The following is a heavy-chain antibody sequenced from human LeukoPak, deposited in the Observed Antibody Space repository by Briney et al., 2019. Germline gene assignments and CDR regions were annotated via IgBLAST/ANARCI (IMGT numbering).Heavy chain of an antibody. D-gene: IGHD2-2*01. Sequence: ASVKVSCKASGDTFTTYYIHWVRQAPGQGLEWMGMINPSGVSTSDAQKFQGRATMTRDTSTSTVHMALSSLRSEDTAIYYCARDGLCRGTSCYDYWGQGTLVTVSS. CDR1: GDTFTTYY. CDR3: ARDGLCRGTSCYDY. J-gene: IGHJ4*02. V-gene: IGHV1-46*01. CDR2: INPSGVST.